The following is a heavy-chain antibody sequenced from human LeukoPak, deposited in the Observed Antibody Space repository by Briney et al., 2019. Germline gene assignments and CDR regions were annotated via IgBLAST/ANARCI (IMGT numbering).Heavy chain of an antibody. Sequence: GGSLRLSCAASGFTFSSYGMHWVRQAPGKGLEWVAVISYDGSNKYYADSVKGRFTISRDNSKNTLYLQMNSLRAEDTAVYYCAKGGGWDILTGYWFHYYYGMDVWGQGTTVTVSS. D-gene: IGHD3-9*01. CDR1: GFTFSSYG. V-gene: IGHV3-30*18. J-gene: IGHJ6*02. CDR3: AKGGGWDILTGYWFHYYYGMDV. CDR2: ISYDGSNK.